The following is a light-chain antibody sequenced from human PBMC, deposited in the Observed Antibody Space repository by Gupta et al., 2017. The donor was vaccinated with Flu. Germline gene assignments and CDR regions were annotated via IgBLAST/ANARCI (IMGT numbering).Light chain of an antibody. CDR3: SSYTSSSTYV. CDR2: EVS. CDR1: SSDIGGYNY. J-gene: IGLJ1*01. Sequence: QSALTQPASVSGSPGQSITISCTGTSSDIGGYNYVSWYQQHPGKAPKVMIYEVSKRPSGVSNRFSGSKSGNTASLTISGLQDEDEADYYCSSYTSSSTYVFGTGTKVTVL. V-gene: IGLV2-14*01.